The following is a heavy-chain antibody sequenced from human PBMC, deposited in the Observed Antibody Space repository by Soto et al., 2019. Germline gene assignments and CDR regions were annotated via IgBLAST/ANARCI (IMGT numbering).Heavy chain of an antibody. CDR1: GYTFTSYY. CDR3: ARDIVVVVAPPGQGGFDP. V-gene: IGHV1-46*01. D-gene: IGHD2-15*01. Sequence: GASVKVSCKASGYTFTSYYMHWARQAPGQGLEWMGIISPSGGSTSYAQKFQGRVTMTRDTSTSTVYMELSSLRSEDTAVYYCARDIVVVVAPPGQGGFDPWGQGTLVTVSS. CDR2: ISPSGGST. J-gene: IGHJ5*02.